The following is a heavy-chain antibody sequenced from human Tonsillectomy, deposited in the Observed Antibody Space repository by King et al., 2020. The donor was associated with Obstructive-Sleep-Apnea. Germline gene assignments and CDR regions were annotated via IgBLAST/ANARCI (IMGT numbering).Heavy chain of an antibody. Sequence: QLVQSGGGLVQPGGSLRLSCAASGFTFSSYAMSWVRQAPGKGLEWVSAISGSGGSTYYAESVKGRFTISRDNSKNTLYLQMNSLRAEDTAVYYCAKGYSGYDLPPAAGPDYWGQGTLVTVSS. CDR1: GFTFSSYA. CDR3: AKGYSGYDLPPAAGPDY. J-gene: IGHJ4*02. D-gene: IGHD5-12*01. CDR2: ISGSGGST. V-gene: IGHV3-23*04.